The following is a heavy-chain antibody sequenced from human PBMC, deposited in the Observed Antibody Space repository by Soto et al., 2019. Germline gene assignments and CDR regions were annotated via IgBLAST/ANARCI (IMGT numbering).Heavy chain of an antibody. J-gene: IGHJ6*03. CDR3: ATLGISADYYYYMDV. Sequence: SETLSLTCTVSGGSISSYYWSWIRQPPGKGLEWIGYIYYSGSTNYNPSLKSRVTISVDTSKNQFSLKLSSVTAADTAVYYCATLGISADYYYYMDVWGKGTTVTVSS. CDR1: GGSISSYY. V-gene: IGHV4-59*01. CDR2: IYYSGST. D-gene: IGHD7-27*01.